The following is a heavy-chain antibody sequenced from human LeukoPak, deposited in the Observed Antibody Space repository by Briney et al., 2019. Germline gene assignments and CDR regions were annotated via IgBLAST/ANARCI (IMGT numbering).Heavy chain of an antibody. J-gene: IGHJ4*02. CDR1: GFTFSSYS. CDR2: ISWNSGSI. Sequence: GGSLRLSCAASGFTFSSYSMNWVRQAPGTGLEWVSGISWNSGSIGYADSVKGRFTISRDNAKNSLYLQMNSLRAEDTALYYCAKSRYSSSWSKYYFDYWGQGTLVTVSS. V-gene: IGHV3-9*01. D-gene: IGHD6-13*01. CDR3: AKSRYSSSWSKYYFDY.